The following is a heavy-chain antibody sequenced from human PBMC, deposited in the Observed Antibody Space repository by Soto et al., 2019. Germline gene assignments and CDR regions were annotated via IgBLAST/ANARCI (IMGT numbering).Heavy chain of an antibody. Sequence: EVQLVETGGGLIQPGGSLRLSCAASGFTVSSNYMSWVRQAPGKGLEWVSVIYSGGSTYYADSVKGRFTISRDNSKNTLYLQMNSLRAEDTAVYYCATLKYYYYGMDVWGQGTTVTVSS. CDR1: GFTVSSNY. CDR3: ATLKYYYYGMDV. V-gene: IGHV3-53*02. J-gene: IGHJ6*02. CDR2: IYSGGST.